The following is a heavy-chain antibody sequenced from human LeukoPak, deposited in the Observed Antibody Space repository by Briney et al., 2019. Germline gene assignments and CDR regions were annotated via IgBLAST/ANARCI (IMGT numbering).Heavy chain of an antibody. D-gene: IGHD5-18*01. V-gene: IGHV4-39*01. CDR3: ARIRGYLYYFDY. Sequence: SETLSLTCTVSGGSISSSSYYWGWIRQPPGKGLEWIGSIYYSGSTYYNPSLKSRATISVDTSKNQFSLKLSSVTAADTAVYYCARIRGYLYYFDYWGQGTLVTVSS. J-gene: IGHJ4*02. CDR1: GGSISSSSYY. CDR2: IYYSGST.